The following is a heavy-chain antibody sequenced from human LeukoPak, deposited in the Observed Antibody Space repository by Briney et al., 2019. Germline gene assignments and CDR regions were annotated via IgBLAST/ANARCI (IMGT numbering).Heavy chain of an antibody. CDR1: GFSFSTYV. CDR2: VTESGGSA. J-gene: IGHJ3*02. Sequence: PGGSLRLSCVASGFSFSTYVMGWVRQVPGKGLEWVSVVTESGGSAYYADSVKGRFTIFRDNSKNTLYLQMNSLRAEDTAVYYCARGKGSGPRGAFDIWGQGTMVTVSS. V-gene: IGHV3-23*01. CDR3: ARGKGSGPRGAFDI. D-gene: IGHD2-15*01.